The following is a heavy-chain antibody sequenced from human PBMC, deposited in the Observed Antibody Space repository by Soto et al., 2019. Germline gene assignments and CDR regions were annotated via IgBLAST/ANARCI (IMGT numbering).Heavy chain of an antibody. CDR1: GFTVSSNY. V-gene: IGHV3-53*02. CDR2: IYSGGST. CDR3: ARGSPRGRRYEYFQH. D-gene: IGHD2-15*01. Sequence: EVQLVETGGGLIQPGGSLRLSCAASGFTVSSNYMSWVRQAPGKGLEWVSVIYSGGSTYYADSVKGRFTISRDNSKNTLYLQMNSLRAEDTAVYYCARGSPRGRRYEYFQHWGQGTLVTVSS. J-gene: IGHJ1*01.